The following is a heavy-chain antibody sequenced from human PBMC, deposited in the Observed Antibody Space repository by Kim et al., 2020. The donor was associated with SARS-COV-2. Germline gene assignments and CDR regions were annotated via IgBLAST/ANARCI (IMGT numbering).Heavy chain of an antibody. CDR1: GGSISSGGYS. CDR3: ARGGELGQRGFDY. D-gene: IGHD1-26*01. Sequence: SETLSLTCAVSGGSISSGGYSWSWIRQPPGKGLEWIGYIYHSGSTYYNPSLKSRVTISVDRSKNQFSLKLSSVTAADTAVYYCARGGELGQRGFDYWGQGTLVTVSS. V-gene: IGHV4-30-2*01. CDR2: IYHSGST. J-gene: IGHJ4*02.